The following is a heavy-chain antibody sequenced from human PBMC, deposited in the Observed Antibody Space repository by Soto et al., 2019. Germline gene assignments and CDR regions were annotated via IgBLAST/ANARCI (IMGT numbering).Heavy chain of an antibody. Sequence: EVQLVESGGGLVQPGGSLRLSCAASGFTFSSYWMHWVRQAPGKGLVWVSRINSDGSSTSYADSVKGRFTISRDNAKNTLYLQMNSLRAEDTAVYYCARDRGIAAAGTQAAGYWFDPWGQGTLVTVS. D-gene: IGHD6-13*01. CDR1: GFTFSSYW. J-gene: IGHJ5*02. CDR2: INSDGSST. V-gene: IGHV3-74*01. CDR3: ARDRGIAAAGTQAAGYWFDP.